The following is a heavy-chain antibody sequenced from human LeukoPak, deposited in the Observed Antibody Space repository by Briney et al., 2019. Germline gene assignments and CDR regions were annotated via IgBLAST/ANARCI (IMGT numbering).Heavy chain of an antibody. Sequence: SETLSLTCGVDGGSFTASYWSWIRQSPGKGLEWIGEIHHAGDINYNPSLKSRVTISLDIYKAQFSLNLKSVTAADTAVYYCARVTGGGNVAYWYFDLWGRGTLVTVSS. J-gene: IGHJ2*01. CDR2: IHHAGDI. D-gene: IGHD4-23*01. CDR1: GGSFTASY. V-gene: IGHV4-34*01. CDR3: ARVTGGGNVAYWYFDL.